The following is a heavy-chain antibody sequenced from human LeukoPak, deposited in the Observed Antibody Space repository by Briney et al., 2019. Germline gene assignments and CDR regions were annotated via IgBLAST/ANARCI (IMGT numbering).Heavy chain of an antibody. D-gene: IGHD6-13*01. J-gene: IGHJ4*02. V-gene: IGHV4-61*01. CDR3: ARVLSSSWYEDY. CDR1: GGSVSSGSYY. Sequence: SETLSLTCTVSGGSVSSGSYYWSWIRQPPGKGLEWIGYIYYSGSTNYNPSLKSRVTISVDTSKNQFSLKLSSVTAADTAVYYCARVLSSSWYEDYWGQGTLVTVSS. CDR2: IYYSGST.